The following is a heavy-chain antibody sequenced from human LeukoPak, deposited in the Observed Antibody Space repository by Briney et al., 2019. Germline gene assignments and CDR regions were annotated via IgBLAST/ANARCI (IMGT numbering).Heavy chain of an antibody. Sequence: GGSLRLSCAASGFTCDDYAMHWVRQAPGKCLEWVSLISGDVGSTYYADSVKGRFTISRDNSKHSLYLQMNSLRTEDTALYYCAKGPFLNYDFWRGYPDWFAPWGKGTLVTVSS. D-gene: IGHD3-3*01. CDR2: ISGDVGST. CDR3: AKGPFLNYDFWRGYPDWFAP. V-gene: IGHV3-43*02. CDR1: GFTCDDYA. J-gene: IGHJ5*02.